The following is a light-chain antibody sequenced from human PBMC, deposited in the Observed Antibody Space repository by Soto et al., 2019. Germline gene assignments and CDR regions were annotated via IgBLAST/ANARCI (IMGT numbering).Light chain of an antibody. CDR1: QSVSSY. CDR2: DAS. CDR3: QQRSNWPSIT. J-gene: IGKJ5*01. Sequence: EIVLTQAPATLSLSPGARATLSCRASQSVSSYLAWYQQKPGQAPRLLIYDASNRATGIPARFSGSGSGTDFTLTIRSLDPEDFAVYYCQQRSNWPSITFGQGTRLENK. V-gene: IGKV3-11*01.